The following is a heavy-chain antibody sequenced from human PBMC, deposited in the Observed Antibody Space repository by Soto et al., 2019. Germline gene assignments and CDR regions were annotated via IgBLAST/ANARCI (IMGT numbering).Heavy chain of an antibody. CDR3: ARDYSYSSSCPDY. Sequence: QVQLVESGGGVVQPGRSLRLSCAASGFTFSSYGMHWVRQAPGKGLEWVAVIWYDESNKYYADSVRGRFTISRDNSKNTLYLQMNSLRAEDTAVYYCARDYSYSSSCPDYWGQGTLVTVSS. CDR2: IWYDESNK. J-gene: IGHJ4*02. D-gene: IGHD6-13*01. CDR1: GFTFSSYG. V-gene: IGHV3-33*01.